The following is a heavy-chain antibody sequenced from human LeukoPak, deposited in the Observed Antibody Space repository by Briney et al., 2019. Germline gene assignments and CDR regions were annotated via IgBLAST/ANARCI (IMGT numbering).Heavy chain of an antibody. CDR3: TRDLLGFATTPLSD. J-gene: IGHJ4*02. D-gene: IGHD4-17*01. V-gene: IGHV1-2*02. CDR2: INPNRGDT. CDR1: GYTFTNYY. Sequence: GASVKVSCKAFGYTFTNYYMHWVRQAPGHGLEWMGWINPNRGDTNYAQKFQGRVTMTRDTSISTAFMELTRLTSDDTAVYYCTRDLLGFATTPLSDWGQGTLVTVSS.